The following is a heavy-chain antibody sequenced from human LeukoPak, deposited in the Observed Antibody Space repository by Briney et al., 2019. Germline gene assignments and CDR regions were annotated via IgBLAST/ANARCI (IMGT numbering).Heavy chain of an antibody. CDR2: ISSSATST. D-gene: IGHD3-10*01. V-gene: IGHV3-23*01. J-gene: IGHJ4*02. CDR1: GFSFSSYE. Sequence: GGSLRLSCSASGFSFSSYEMNWVRQAPGKGLEWVSHISSSATSTYYADSVKGRFTISRDNSKNTLYLQMNSLRAEDTAVYYCAKDLGGLWFGELLSVSLDYWGQGTLVTVSS. CDR3: AKDLGGLWFGELLSVSLDY.